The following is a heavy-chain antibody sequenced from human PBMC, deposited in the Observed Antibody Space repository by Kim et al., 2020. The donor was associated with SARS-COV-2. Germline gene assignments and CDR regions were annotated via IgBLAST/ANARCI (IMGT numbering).Heavy chain of an antibody. D-gene: IGHD3-22*01. CDR2: IYYSGST. J-gene: IGHJ6*03. V-gene: IGHV4-59*08. CDR1: GGSISSYY. CDR3: ARQPYYYDSSGYYYYYYYMDV. Sequence: SQTLSLTCTVSGGSISSYYWSWLRQPPGKGLEWIGYIYYSGSTNYNPSLKSRVTISVDTSKNQFSLKLSSVTAADTAVYYCARQPYYYDSSGYYYYYYYMDVWGKGTTVTVSS.